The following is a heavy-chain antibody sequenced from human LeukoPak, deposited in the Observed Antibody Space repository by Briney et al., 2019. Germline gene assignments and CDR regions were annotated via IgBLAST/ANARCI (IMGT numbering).Heavy chain of an antibody. J-gene: IGHJ4*02. CDR3: ARVNTDIAAAGTARHVDY. D-gene: IGHD6-13*01. Sequence: SETLSLTCAVYGGSFSGYYWSWIRQPPGKGLEWIGEINHSGSTNYNPSLKSRVTISVDTSKNQFSLKLSSVTAADTAVYYCARVNTDIAAAGTARHVDYWGQGTLVTVSS. CDR2: INHSGST. CDR1: GGSFSGYY. V-gene: IGHV4-34*01.